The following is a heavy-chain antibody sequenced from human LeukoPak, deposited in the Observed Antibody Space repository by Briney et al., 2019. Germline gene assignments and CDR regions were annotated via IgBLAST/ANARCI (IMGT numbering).Heavy chain of an antibody. CDR1: GFTISSYW. Sequence: GRSLRLSCAASGFTISSYWMHWVRQAPGKGLVWVSRISADGTSTTYADSVKGRFTISRDIAKNTLYLQMSSLRAEDTAIYYCASDIGDWGQGTLVTVSS. V-gene: IGHV3-74*01. J-gene: IGHJ4*02. CDR2: ISADGTST. D-gene: IGHD3-10*01. CDR3: ASDIGD.